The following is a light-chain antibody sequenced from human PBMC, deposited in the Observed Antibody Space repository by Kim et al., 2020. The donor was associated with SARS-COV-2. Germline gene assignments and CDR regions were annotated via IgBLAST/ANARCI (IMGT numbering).Light chain of an antibody. J-gene: IGKJ1*01. CDR3: QQYDDWPPWT. CDR2: GAS. CDR1: QRVSSI. Sequence: SPGETATPSCVASQRVSSIVSWYQQKPGQAPRLLIYGASTRATVIPARCSGSGSGTEFTLTISSLQSEDLAVYHCQQYDDWPPWTFGQGTKVEI. V-gene: IGKV3-15*01.